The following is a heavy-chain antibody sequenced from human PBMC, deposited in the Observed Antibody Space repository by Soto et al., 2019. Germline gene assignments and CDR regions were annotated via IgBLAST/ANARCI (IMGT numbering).Heavy chain of an antibody. CDR2: FYYSGST. CDR1: GGSISSSTYY. J-gene: IGHJ6*02. D-gene: IGHD1-26*01. V-gene: IGHV4-39*01. Sequence: PSETLSLTCTVSGGSISSSTYYWGWIRQPPGKGLEWIGSFYYSGSTDYNPSLKSRVTISVDTSKNQFSLKLSSVTAADTAVYYCARQGVGSYYNYYYGMDVWGQGTTVTVSS. CDR3: ARQGVGSYYNYYYGMDV.